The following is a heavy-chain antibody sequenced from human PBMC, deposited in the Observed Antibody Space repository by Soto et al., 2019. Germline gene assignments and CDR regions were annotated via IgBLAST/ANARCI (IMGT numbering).Heavy chain of an antibody. V-gene: IGHV4-59*08. Sequence: QVQLQESGPGLVKPSETLSLTCTVSGDSISRYYWTWIRQPPGKGLEWIGYIYDSGSINYNPSLKSRVTISVDTSKTQFSLKLSSVTAADTAMYYGARYATCSGDKCYSGYFDYWGQGTLVTVSS. D-gene: IGHD2-15*01. CDR2: IYDSGSI. J-gene: IGHJ4*02. CDR1: GDSISRYY. CDR3: ARYATCSGDKCYSGYFDY.